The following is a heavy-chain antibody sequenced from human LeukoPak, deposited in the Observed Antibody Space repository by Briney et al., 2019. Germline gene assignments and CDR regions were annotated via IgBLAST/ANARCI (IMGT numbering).Heavy chain of an antibody. CDR3: AGAAAGTSGPYYYYGMDV. D-gene: IGHD6-13*01. CDR2: MNPNSGNT. CDR1: GYTFTSYD. V-gene: IGHV1-8*01. J-gene: IGHJ6*02. Sequence: ASVKVSCKASGYTFTSYDINWVRQATGQGLEWMGWMNPNSGNTGYAQKFQGRVTMTRNTSISTAYMELSSLRSEDTAVYYCAGAAAGTSGPYYYYGMDVWGQGTTVTVSS.